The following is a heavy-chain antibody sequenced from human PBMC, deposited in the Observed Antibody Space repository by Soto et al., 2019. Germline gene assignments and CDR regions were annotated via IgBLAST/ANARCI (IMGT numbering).Heavy chain of an antibody. CDR2: IIPIFGTA. CDR1: GGPFSSYA. V-gene: IGHV1-69*13. Sequence: SVKVSCKASGGPFSSYAISWVRQAPGQGLEWMGGIIPIFGTANYAQKFQGRVTITADESTSTAYMELSSLRSEDTAVYYCARARYWSSTSCLADYYYYGMDVWGQGTTVTVSS. J-gene: IGHJ6*02. D-gene: IGHD2-2*01. CDR3: ARARYWSSTSCLADYYYYGMDV.